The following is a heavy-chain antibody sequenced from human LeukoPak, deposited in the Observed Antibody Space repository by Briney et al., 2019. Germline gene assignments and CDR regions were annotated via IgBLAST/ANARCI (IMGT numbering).Heavy chain of an antibody. CDR2: ISPDGNLE. Sequence: GRSLRLSCAASGFTFTTFGIHWVRQAPGKGLEWVAAISPDGNLEYYTDSVKGRSTISRDNSKNMIYLQMSSLRGEDSALYYCAKINNNDDYWGQGTLVTVSS. V-gene: IGHV3-30*18. CDR1: GFTFTTFG. CDR3: AKINNNDDY. J-gene: IGHJ4*02. D-gene: IGHD1/OR15-1a*01.